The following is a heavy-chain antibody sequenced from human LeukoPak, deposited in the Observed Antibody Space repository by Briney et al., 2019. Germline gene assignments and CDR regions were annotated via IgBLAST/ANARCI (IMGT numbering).Heavy chain of an antibody. J-gene: IGHJ4*02. D-gene: IGHD4-17*01. CDR1: GGTFSSYA. Sequence: GASVKVSCKASGGTFSSYAIGWVRQAPGQGLEWMGGIIPIFGTANYAQKFQGRVTITADESTSTAYMELSSLRSEDTAVYYCAREDYGDFSFDYWGQGTLVTVSS. V-gene: IGHV1-69*13. CDR3: AREDYGDFSFDY. CDR2: IIPIFGTA.